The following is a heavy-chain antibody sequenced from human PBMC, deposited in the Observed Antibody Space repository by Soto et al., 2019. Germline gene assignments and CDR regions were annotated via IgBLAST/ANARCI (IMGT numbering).Heavy chain of an antibody. J-gene: IGHJ4*02. Sequence: QVQLVESGGGVVQPGRSLRLSCAASGFTFSSYAMHWVRQAPGKGLEWVAVIAYDGRNKYYADSVKGRFTISRDNSKNTLYPQMNSLRIEDTAVYYCARELERVFDYWGQGTLVPVSS. CDR1: GFTFSSYA. CDR3: ARELERVFDY. CDR2: IAYDGRNK. V-gene: IGHV3-30*04. D-gene: IGHD1-1*01.